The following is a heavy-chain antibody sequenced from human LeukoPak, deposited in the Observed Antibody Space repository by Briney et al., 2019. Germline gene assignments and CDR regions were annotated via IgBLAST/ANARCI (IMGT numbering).Heavy chain of an antibody. CDR1: GFTFSSYA. Sequence: GGSLRLSCAASGFTFSSYAMSWVRQAPGKGLGWVSVIYSGGSTYYADSVKGRFTISRDNSKNTLYLQMNSLRAEDTAVYYCASAQWLVPPYFDYWGQGTLVTVSS. V-gene: IGHV3-66*01. CDR2: IYSGGST. J-gene: IGHJ4*02. D-gene: IGHD6-19*01. CDR3: ASAQWLVPPYFDY.